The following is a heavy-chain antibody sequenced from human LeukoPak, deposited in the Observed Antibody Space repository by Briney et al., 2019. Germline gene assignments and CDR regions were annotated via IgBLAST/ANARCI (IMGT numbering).Heavy chain of an antibody. CDR1: GDSISSGDYY. J-gene: IGHJ4*02. CDR2: IYYSGST. V-gene: IGHV4-30-4*08. D-gene: IGHD2-2*01. CDR3: AREYRLPPSDYIVVVPAAMADY. Sequence: SETLSLTCTDSGDSISSGDYYWSWIRQPPGKGLEWIGYIYYSGSTYYNPSLKSRVTISVDTSKNQFSLKLSSVTAADTAVYYCAREYRLPPSDYIVVVPAAMADYWGQGTLVTVSS.